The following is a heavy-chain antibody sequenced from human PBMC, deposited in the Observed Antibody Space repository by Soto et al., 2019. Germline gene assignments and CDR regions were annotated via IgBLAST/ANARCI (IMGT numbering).Heavy chain of an antibody. J-gene: IGHJ4*02. V-gene: IGHV3-15*07. CDR2: VKTNTDGGTT. CDR3: TTLGPS. CDR1: GFNFSDAW. Sequence: EVQLVESGGGLVKPGGSLRLSCAASGFNFSDAWMNWVRQAPVKGLEWVGHVKTNTDGGTTEYAASVKGRFIVSRDDSRNTLYLQMNSLKSEDTAMYYCTTLGPSWCQGTLVVVSS.